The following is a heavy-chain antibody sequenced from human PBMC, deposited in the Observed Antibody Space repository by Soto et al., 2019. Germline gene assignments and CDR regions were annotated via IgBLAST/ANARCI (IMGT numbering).Heavy chain of an antibody. Sequence: ASVKVSCKASGYTFTSYAIHWVRQAPGQRLEWMGWINAGNGNTIYSQEFQGRVTITRDTSASTAYLDLSSLRFEDTAVYHCARDTAMGLFDYWGQGALVTVSS. CDR3: ARDTAMGLFDY. CDR1: GYTFTSYA. V-gene: IGHV1-3*03. D-gene: IGHD5-18*01. CDR2: INAGNGNT. J-gene: IGHJ4*02.